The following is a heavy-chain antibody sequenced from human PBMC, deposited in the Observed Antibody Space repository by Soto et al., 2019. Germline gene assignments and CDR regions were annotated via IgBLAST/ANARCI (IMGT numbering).Heavy chain of an antibody. CDR3: ARAGMAAAHDY. D-gene: IGHD6-13*01. CDR1: GFTVSSNY. CDR2: IYSGGST. J-gene: IGHJ4*02. V-gene: IGHV3-66*01. Sequence: GGSLRLSCAASGFTVSSNYMSWVRQAPGKGLEWVSVIYSGGSTYYADSVKGRFTISRDNSKNTLYLQMNSLRAEDTAVYHCARAGMAAAHDYWGQGTLVTVPQ.